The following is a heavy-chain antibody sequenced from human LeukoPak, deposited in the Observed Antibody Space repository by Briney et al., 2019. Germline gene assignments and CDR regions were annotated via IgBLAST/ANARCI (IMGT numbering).Heavy chain of an antibody. D-gene: IGHD6-13*01. J-gene: IGHJ1*01. CDR2: IHHSGST. CDR3: ARVAAGIGFFQH. V-gene: IGHV4-38-2*02. CDR1: GYSISSGYY. Sequence: SETLSLTCIVSGYSISSGYYWGWIRQPPGKGLEWIGNIHHSGSTYYNPSLKSRVTISLDTSKNQLSLKLSSVTAADTAVYYCARVAAGIGFFQHWGQGTLVTVSS.